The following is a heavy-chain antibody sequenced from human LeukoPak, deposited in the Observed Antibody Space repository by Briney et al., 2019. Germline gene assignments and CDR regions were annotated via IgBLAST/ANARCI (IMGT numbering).Heavy chain of an antibody. CDR1: GFTFSSYS. CDR2: ISSSSSYI. Sequence: GGSLRLSCAASGFTFSSYSMNWVRQAPGKGLEWVSSISSSSSYIYYADSVKGRFTISRDNAKNSLYLQMNSLRAEDTAVYYCARDRGVAVSQGYYYYYYMDVRGKGTTVTISS. J-gene: IGHJ6*03. V-gene: IGHV3-21*01. D-gene: IGHD6-19*01. CDR3: ARDRGVAVSQGYYYYYYMDV.